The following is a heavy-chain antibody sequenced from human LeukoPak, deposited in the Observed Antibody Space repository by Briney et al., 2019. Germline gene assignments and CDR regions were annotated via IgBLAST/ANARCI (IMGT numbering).Heavy chain of an antibody. CDR3: ARDTPVAGSYNWFDP. J-gene: IGHJ5*02. CDR2: ISSSGSTI. D-gene: IGHD6-19*01. Sequence: PGGSLRLSCAASGFTFSDYYMSWIRQAPGKGLEWVSYISSSGSTIYYADSVKGRFTISRDNAKNSLYLQMNSLRAEDTAVYYCARDTPVAGSYNWFDPWGQGTLVTVSS. V-gene: IGHV3-11*01. CDR1: GFTFSDYY.